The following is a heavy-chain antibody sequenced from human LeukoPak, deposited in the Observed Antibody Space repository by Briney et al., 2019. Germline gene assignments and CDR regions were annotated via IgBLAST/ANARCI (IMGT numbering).Heavy chain of an antibody. CDR1: GGSVNTTSHY. J-gene: IGHJ4*02. CDR3: ARLGRSSAWPGD. V-gene: IGHV4-39*01. Sequence: SETLSLTCTVSGGSVNTTSHYWGWIRQPPGKGLEWIGCIFYSGSTYYSPSPKSRVTISVDTSKNQFSLKLSSVTASDTAVYYCARLGRSSAWPGDWGQGTLVTVSS. D-gene: IGHD6-19*01. CDR2: IFYSGST.